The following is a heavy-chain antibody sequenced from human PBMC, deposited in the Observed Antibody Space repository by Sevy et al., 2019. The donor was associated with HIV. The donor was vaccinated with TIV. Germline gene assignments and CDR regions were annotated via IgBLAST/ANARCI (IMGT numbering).Heavy chain of an antibody. D-gene: IGHD2-21*02. CDR2: ISAYNRNT. Sequence: ASVKVSCKASGYTFTSYVISWVRQAPGQGLEWMGWISAYNRNTNYAQKLQGRVTMTTDTSTSTAYVELRSLRSDDTAIYYCARDPGGYGGNSIDYWGQGTLVTVSS. CDR1: GYTFTSYV. J-gene: IGHJ4*02. V-gene: IGHV1-18*01. CDR3: ARDPGGYGGNSIDY.